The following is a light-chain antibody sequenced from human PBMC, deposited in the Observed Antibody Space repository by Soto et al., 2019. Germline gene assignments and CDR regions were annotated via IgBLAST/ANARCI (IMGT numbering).Light chain of an antibody. CDR1: QSVSSN. V-gene: IGKV3-15*01. J-gene: IGKJ1*01. Sequence: EIVMTQSPGTLSVSPGERATLSCRASQSVSSNLAWYQQKPGQAPRLLIDGASTRATGIPARFSGSGSGTEFTLPISSLQSEDFAVYYCQQYNNWPPTFGQGTKVEIK. CDR2: GAS. CDR3: QQYNNWPPT.